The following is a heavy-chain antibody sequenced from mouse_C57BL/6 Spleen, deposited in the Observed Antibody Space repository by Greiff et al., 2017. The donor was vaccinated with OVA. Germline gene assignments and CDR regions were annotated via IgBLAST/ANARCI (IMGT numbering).Heavy chain of an antibody. CDR3: ALYPVGFAY. V-gene: IGHV1-50*01. J-gene: IGHJ3*01. CDR2: IDPSDSYT. CDR1: GYTFTSYW. D-gene: IGHD2-3*01. Sequence: QVQLQQPGAELVKPGASVKLSCKASGYTFTSYWMQWVKQRPGQGLEWIGEIDPSDSYTNYNQKFKGKATLTVDTSSSTAYMQLSSLTSEDSAVYYCALYPVGFAYWGQGTLVTVSA.